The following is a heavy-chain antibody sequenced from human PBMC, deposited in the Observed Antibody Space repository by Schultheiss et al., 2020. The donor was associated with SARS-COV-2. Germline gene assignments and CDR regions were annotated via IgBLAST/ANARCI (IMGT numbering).Heavy chain of an antibody. CDR2: ISGSGGST. CDR1: GFTVSDDY. V-gene: IGHV3-23*01. J-gene: IGHJ6*02. CDR3: ARGDTAMATFIMSYYGLDV. D-gene: IGHD5-18*01. Sequence: GGSLRLSCAVSGFTVSDDYISWVRQAPGKGLEWVSAISGSGGSTYYADSVKGRFTISRDNAKNTLYLQMNSLRAEDTAVYYCARGDTAMATFIMSYYGLDVWGQGTSVTVSS.